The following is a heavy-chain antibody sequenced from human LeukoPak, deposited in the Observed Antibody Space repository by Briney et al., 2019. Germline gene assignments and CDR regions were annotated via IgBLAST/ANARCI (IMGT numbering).Heavy chain of an antibody. Sequence: SETLSLTCTVSGGSISSGGYYWSWIRQHPGKGLEWIGYIYYSGSTYYNPSLKSRVTISVDTSKNQFSLKLSSVTAADTAVYYYASGWRRYFDWSLYYFDYWGQGTLVTVSS. D-gene: IGHD3-9*01. CDR1: GGSISSGGYY. CDR3: ASGWRRYFDWSLYYFDY. J-gene: IGHJ4*02. CDR2: IYYSGST. V-gene: IGHV4-31*03.